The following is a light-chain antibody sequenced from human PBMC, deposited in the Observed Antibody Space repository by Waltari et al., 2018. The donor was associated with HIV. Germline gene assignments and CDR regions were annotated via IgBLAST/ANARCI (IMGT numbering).Light chain of an antibody. V-gene: IGKV3-11*01. J-gene: IGKJ1*01. Sequence: EIVLTQSPATLSLYPGERATLSCRASQSVSVYLAWYQQKPGQAPRLLIYDASNRATGIPVRFSGSGSGTDFTLTISSLEPEDFAVYYCYQRSDWPRTFGQGTKVEIK. CDR2: DAS. CDR3: YQRSDWPRT. CDR1: QSVSVY.